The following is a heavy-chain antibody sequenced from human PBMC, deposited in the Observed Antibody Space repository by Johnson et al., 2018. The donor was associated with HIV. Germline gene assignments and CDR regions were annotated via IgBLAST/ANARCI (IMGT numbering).Heavy chain of an antibody. CDR1: GFTFSSYG. CDR2: ISYDGSNK. Sequence: QVQLVESGGGVVQPGRSLRLSCAASGFTFSSYGIHWVRQVPGKGLEWVAVISYDGSNKYYADSVKGRFTISRDNAKNSLYLQMNSLRAEDTAVYYCAREYEAFDIWGQGTMVTVSS. CDR3: AREYEAFDI. V-gene: IGHV3-30*03. J-gene: IGHJ3*02.